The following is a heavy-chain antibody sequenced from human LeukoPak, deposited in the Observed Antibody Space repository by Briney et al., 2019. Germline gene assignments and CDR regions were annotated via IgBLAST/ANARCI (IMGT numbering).Heavy chain of an antibody. CDR3: ARDGQQWPIYY. J-gene: IGHJ4*02. Sequence: GESLRLSCAASGFTYSNYEMIWVRQAPGKGLEWISYISSNGSIMYYADSVKGRCTISRDNAKNSLFLQMNSLRTEDTAVYYCARDGQQWPIYYWGQGTLVTVSS. D-gene: IGHD5-18*01. CDR1: GFTYSNYE. CDR2: ISSNGSIM. V-gene: IGHV3-48*03.